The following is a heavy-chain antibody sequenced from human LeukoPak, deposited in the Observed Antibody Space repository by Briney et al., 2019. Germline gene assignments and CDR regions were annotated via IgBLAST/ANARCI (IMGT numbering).Heavy chain of an antibody. D-gene: IGHD3-22*01. CDR3: TTGTGSSGPSVFDI. CDR1: GFTLSNAW. CDR2: FKTKSEDGTT. Sequence: PGRSLSLSCAASGFTLSNAWMSWVRQPPGKGLEWVGRFKTKSEDGTTDYAAPVKPGFNISRHDPKNTLYRQIDRPKRENNSMYNCTTGTGSSGPSVFDIWGRGTMVTVSS. V-gene: IGHV3-15*01. J-gene: IGHJ3*02.